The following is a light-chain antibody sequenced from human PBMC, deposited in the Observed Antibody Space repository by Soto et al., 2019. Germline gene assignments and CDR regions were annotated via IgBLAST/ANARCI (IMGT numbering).Light chain of an antibody. CDR2: DTS. Sequence: EIVLTQSPGTLSLSPGERATLSCRASQSISSNYLGWYQQKPGQAPRLLIYDTSRRATGIPDRFSGSGSGTDSTLTISRLEPEDFAVYYCQQYGNSPPFTFGQGTKLEI. CDR3: QQYGNSPPFT. V-gene: IGKV3-20*01. CDR1: QSISSNY. J-gene: IGKJ2*01.